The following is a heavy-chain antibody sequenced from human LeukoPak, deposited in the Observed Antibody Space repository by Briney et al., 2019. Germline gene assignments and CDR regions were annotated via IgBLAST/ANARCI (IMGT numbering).Heavy chain of an antibody. CDR2: TSYSGST. V-gene: IGHV4-39*01. J-gene: IGHJ5*02. D-gene: IGHD6-13*01. CDR1: GASSSSSSYY. CDR3: ARLSSTHLPNH. Sequence: SETLSLTCTVSGASSSSSSYYWGWLRQPPGKGLEWIGTTSYSGSTYYNPSLKSRITMSVDTSKNQFSLNLSSVTAADTAVYYCARLSSTHLPNHWGQGILVTVSS.